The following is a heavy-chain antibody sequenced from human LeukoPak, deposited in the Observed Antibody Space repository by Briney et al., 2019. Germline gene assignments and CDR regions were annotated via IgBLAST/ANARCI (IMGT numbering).Heavy chain of an antibody. CDR2: IYSGGST. D-gene: IGHD3-16*01. CDR3: ARDSIGAFDY. V-gene: IGHV3-66*02. CDR1: GFTVSSNY. J-gene: IGHJ4*02. Sequence: GGSLRLSCAASGFTVSSNYMSWVRQAPGKGLEWVSVIYSGGSTYYADSVKGRFTISRDNSKNTPYLQMNSLRAEDTAVYYCARDSIGAFDYWGQGTLVTVSS.